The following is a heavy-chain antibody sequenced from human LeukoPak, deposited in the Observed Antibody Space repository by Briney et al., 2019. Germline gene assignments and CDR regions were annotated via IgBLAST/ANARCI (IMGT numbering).Heavy chain of an antibody. CDR2: ISGSGGST. CDR3: ARQSGATASRFDY. V-gene: IGHV3-23*01. D-gene: IGHD1-26*01. CDR1: GLTFSSYA. Sequence: GGSLILSCAASGLTFSSYAMSWVRHAPGKGLEWVSAISGSGGSTYYADSVEGQFTISRDNSKNTLYLQMNSLRAEDTAVYYCARQSGATASRFDYWGQGTLVTVSS. J-gene: IGHJ4*02.